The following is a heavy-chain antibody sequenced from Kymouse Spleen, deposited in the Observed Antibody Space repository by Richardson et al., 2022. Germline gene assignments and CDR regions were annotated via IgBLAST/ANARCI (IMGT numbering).Heavy chain of an antibody. V-gene: IGHV4-34*01. CDR1: GGSFSGYY. CDR2: INHSGST. J-gene: IGHJ4*02. Sequence: QVQLQQWGAGLLKPSETLSLTCAVYGGSFSGYYWSWIRQPPGKGLEWIGEINHSGSTNYNPSLKSRVTISVDTSKNQFSLKLSSVTAADTAVYYCARGEDSSSWYYWGQGTLVTVSS. D-gene: IGHD6-13*01. CDR3: ARGEDSSSWYY.